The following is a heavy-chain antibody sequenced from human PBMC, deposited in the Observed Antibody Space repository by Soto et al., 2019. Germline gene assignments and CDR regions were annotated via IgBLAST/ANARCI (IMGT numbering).Heavy chain of an antibody. Sequence: EVQLVESGGGLVKPGGSLRPSCQASGLTLNTYTMTWVRKAPGKGLEWVPSITTSSAYIYYADSLKGRITISRDNAKNSLFLQMNSLRAEDTAVYYCVRSGTARLLRHSWFDTWGQGTLVTVSS. V-gene: IGHV3-21*01. J-gene: IGHJ5*02. D-gene: IGHD2-21*01. CDR3: VRSGTARLLRHSWFDT. CDR1: GLTLNTYT. CDR2: ITTSSAYI.